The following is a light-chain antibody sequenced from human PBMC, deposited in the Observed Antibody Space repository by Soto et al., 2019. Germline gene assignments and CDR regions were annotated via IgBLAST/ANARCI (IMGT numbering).Light chain of an antibody. CDR1: QSVTSNY. CDR2: DAS. J-gene: IGKJ2*01. V-gene: IGKV3-20*01. CDR3: QPYGTSPYT. Sequence: EIVVTQTPGTLSLSPGQRATLSCRTSQSVTSNYFAWYQQKPGQAPRLLMYDASSRPGGIPDRFSGSGSGTDFTLTISRLEPEDFAVYYCQPYGTSPYTFGQGTKLEIK.